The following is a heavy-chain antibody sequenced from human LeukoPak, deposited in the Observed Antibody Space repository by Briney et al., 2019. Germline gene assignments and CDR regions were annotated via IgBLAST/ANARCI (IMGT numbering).Heavy chain of an antibody. D-gene: IGHD6-19*01. CDR1: GFTVSSNY. CDR3: ARDAVAGYYYYGMDV. V-gene: IGHV3-66*01. J-gene: IGHJ6*02. Sequence: GGSLRLSCAASGFTVSSNYMSWVRQAPGKGLEWVSVIYSGGSTYYADSVKGRFTISRDNSKNTLYLQMNSLRAEDTAVYYCARDAVAGYYYYGMDVWGQGTTVTVSS. CDR2: IYSGGST.